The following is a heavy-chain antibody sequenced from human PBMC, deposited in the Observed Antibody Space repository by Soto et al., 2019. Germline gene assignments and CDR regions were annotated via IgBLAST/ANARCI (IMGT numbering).Heavy chain of an antibody. CDR2: IKSKTDGGTT. J-gene: IGHJ2*01. CDR3: TTVLAPFDL. V-gene: IGHV3-15*07. Sequence: GGSLRLSCAASGFTFINAWMSWVRQAPGKGLEWVGRIKSKTDGGTTDYAAPVKGRLTISRDDSKNTLYLQMNSLRSDDTAVYYCTTVLAPFDLWGRGTLVTVSS. CDR1: GFTFINAW.